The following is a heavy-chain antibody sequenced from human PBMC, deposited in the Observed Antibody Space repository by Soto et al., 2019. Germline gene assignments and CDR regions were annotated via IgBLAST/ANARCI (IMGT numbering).Heavy chain of an antibody. CDR2: ISGSGGST. V-gene: IGHV3-23*01. J-gene: IGHJ4*02. Sequence: EVQLLESGGGLVQPGVSLRLSCAASGFTFSSYAMSWVRQAPGKGLEWVSAISGSGGSTYYADSVKGRFTISRDNSKDPLYPQMNSLGADDTDVYYCATREMATIIFDYCGQEPLVSVSS. CDR1: GFTFSSYA. D-gene: IGHD5-12*01. CDR3: ATREMATIIFDY.